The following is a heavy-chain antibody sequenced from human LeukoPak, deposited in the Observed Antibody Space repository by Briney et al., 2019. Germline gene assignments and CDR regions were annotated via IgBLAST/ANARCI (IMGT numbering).Heavy chain of an antibody. D-gene: IGHD6-6*01. CDR3: AVSAAALFDP. CDR1: GGSISSSSYY. J-gene: IGHJ5*02. V-gene: IGHV4-39*07. Sequence: SETLSLTCTVSGGSISSSSYYWGWIRQPPGTGLEWIGSIYYSGSTYYNPSLKSRVTISVDTSKNQFSLKLSSVAAADTAVYYCAVSAAALFDPWGQGTLVTVSS. CDR2: IYYSGST.